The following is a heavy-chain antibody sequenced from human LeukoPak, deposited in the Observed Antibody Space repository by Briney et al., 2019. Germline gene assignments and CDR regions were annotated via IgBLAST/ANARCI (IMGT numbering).Heavy chain of an antibody. CDR2: IYYSGST. D-gene: IGHD1/OR15-1a*01. J-gene: IGHJ4*02. CDR1: GGSISSGGYY. V-gene: IGHV4-31*03. Sequence: SETLSLTCTVSGGSISSGGYYWSWIRQHPGKGLEWIGYIYYSGSTYYNPSLKSRVTISVDTSKNQFSLKLSSVTAADTAVYYCARDNKRGYVDYWGQGTLVTVSS. CDR3: ARDNKRGYVDY.